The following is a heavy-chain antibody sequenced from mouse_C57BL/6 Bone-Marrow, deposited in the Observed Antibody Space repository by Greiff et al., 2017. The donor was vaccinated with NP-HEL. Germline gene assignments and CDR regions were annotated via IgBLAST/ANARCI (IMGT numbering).Heavy chain of an antibody. CDR1: GYSITSGYD. V-gene: IGHV3-1*01. J-gene: IGHJ1*03. Sequence: EVQVVESGPGMVKPSQSLSLTCTVTGYSITSGYDWHWIRHFPGNKLEWMGYISYSGSTNYNPSLKSRISITHDTSKNHFFLKLNSVTTEDTATYYCARVDYYGSSYWYFDVWGTGTTVTVSS. CDR2: ISYSGST. D-gene: IGHD1-1*01. CDR3: ARVDYYGSSYWYFDV.